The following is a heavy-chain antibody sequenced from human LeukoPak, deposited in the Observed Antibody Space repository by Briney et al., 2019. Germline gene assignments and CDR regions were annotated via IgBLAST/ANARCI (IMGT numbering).Heavy chain of an antibody. J-gene: IGHJ6*03. CDR3: ARGPRTTLVRGGQWYYYMDV. CDR1: GYTFTSYY. Sequence: ASVTVSCKASGYTFTSYYIYWVRQAPGQGLEWMGLINPSGGSTNYAQKFQGRVTMTRDTSTRTVYMELSSLRSEDTAVYYCARGPRTTLVRGGQWYYYMDVWGKGTAVTISS. V-gene: IGHV1-46*01. D-gene: IGHD3-10*01. CDR2: INPSGGST.